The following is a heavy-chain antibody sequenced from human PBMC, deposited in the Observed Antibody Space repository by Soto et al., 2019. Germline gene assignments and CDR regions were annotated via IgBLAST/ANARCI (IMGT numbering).Heavy chain of an antibody. CDR2: ISAYNGNT. D-gene: IGHD6-13*01. Sequence: QVQLVQSGAEVKKPGASVKVSCKASGYTFTSYGISWVRQAPGQGLEWMGWISAYNGNTNYAQKLQGRVTMXXDXSXXTAYMELRSLRSDDTAVYYCARDSSSWYYYYGMDVWGQGTTVTVSS. CDR3: ARDSSSWYYYYGMDV. J-gene: IGHJ6*02. V-gene: IGHV1-18*01. CDR1: GYTFTSYG.